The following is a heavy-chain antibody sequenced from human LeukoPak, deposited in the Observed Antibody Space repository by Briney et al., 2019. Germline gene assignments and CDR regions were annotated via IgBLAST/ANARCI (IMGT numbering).Heavy chain of an antibody. Sequence: GESLEISCKASGYTFTFYWIGWGRQMPGKGLGWVGIIYPDVSDTTYSPSFQGQVRISADKSIRPPYLQWSGLKASDTATYYRAILPREGLRVGEPGDCRGEGTLV. CDR3: AILPREGLRVGEPGDC. CDR2: IYPDVSDT. V-gene: IGHV5-51*01. J-gene: IGHJ4*02. D-gene: IGHD3-16*01. CDR1: GYTFTFYW.